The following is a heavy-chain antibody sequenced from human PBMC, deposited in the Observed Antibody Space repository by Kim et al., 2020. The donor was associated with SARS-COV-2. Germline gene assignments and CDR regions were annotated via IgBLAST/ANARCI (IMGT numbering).Heavy chain of an antibody. J-gene: IGHJ4*02. D-gene: IGHD2-2*01. Sequence: YGVSVKKRITIHPDTAKNQFSLQLNSVTPEDTAVYYCARGHVYQLLHFDYWGQGTLVTVSS. CDR3: ARGHVYQLLHFDY. V-gene: IGHV6-1*01.